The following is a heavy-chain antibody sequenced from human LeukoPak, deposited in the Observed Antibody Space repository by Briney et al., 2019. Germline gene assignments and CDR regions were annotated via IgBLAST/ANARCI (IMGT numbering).Heavy chain of an antibody. D-gene: IGHD2-15*01. Sequence: GGSLRLSCAASGFTFSSYAMTWVRQAPGKGLEWVSDISGGGGSTYYADSVKGRFTISRDNSKNTLYLQINSLRAEDTAVYYCAKRTPSVGFDYWGQGTLATVSS. CDR2: ISGGGGST. CDR1: GFTFSSYA. CDR3: AKRTPSVGFDY. V-gene: IGHV3-23*01. J-gene: IGHJ4*02.